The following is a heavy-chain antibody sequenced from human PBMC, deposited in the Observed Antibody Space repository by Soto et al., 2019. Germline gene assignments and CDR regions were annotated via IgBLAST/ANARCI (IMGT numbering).Heavy chain of an antibody. J-gene: IGHJ6*02. CDR1: GFTFSSYG. CDR2: ISYDGSNK. Sequence: GGSLRLSCAASGFTFSSYGMHWVRQAPGKGLEWVAVISYDGSNKYYADSVKGRFTISRDNSKNTLYLQMNSLRAEDTAVYYCAKISYDSSGYPIYYYYGMDVWGQGTTVTVSS. CDR3: AKISYDSSGYPIYYYYGMDV. V-gene: IGHV3-30*18. D-gene: IGHD3-22*01.